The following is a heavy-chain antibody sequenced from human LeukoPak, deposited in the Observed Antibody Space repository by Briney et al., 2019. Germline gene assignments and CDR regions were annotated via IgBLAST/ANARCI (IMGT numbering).Heavy chain of an antibody. CDR2: IKSKPDGGTT. J-gene: IGHJ6*03. Sequence: GGSLRLSCAASGFTFSNAWMSWVRQAPGKGLEWVGHIKSKPDGGTTDYAAPVKGRFTISRDDSKNSLYLQMNSLKTEDTAVYYCASLGYCGSSSCYGYYYMDVWGKGTTVTVSS. CDR3: ASLGYCGSSSCYGYYYMDV. V-gene: IGHV3-15*01. D-gene: IGHD2-2*01. CDR1: GFTFSNAW.